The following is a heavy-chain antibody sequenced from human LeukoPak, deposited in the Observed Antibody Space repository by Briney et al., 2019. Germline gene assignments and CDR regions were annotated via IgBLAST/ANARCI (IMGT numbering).Heavy chain of an antibody. J-gene: IGHJ5*01. D-gene: IGHD3-16*02. V-gene: IGHV6-1*01. CDR2: KCYSSEWCN. Sequence: SQTLSLTCAISGDTLSSTSGAWNWIRQPPSSRLEWLGMKCYSSEWCNDYALSVKSRLTFSPDPTKNQVSLQLSSVIPEDTAVYYCARERIDSFDSWGQGTLVTVSS. CDR1: GDTLSSTSGA. CDR3: ARERIDSFDS.